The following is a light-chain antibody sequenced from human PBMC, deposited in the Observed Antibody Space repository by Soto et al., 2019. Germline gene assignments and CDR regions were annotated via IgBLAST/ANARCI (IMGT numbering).Light chain of an antibody. CDR3: QHRSSWPLT. V-gene: IGKV3-11*01. Sequence: IVLTQSPVSLSLSPGERATLSCRASDGVGRSLAWFQQRPGQAPRLLIWGASIRAADLPDRFSGGGSGTDFTLTISRLETEDFAVYFCQHRSSWPLTFGGGTKVDIK. CDR1: DGVGRS. CDR2: GAS. J-gene: IGKJ4*01.